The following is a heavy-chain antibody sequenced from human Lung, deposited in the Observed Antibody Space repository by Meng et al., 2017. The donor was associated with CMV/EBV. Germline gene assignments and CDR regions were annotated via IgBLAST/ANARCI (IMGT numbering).Heavy chain of an antibody. J-gene: IGHJ6*02. V-gene: IGHV1-18*01. CDR1: GYTFTSYG. D-gene: IGHD6-13*01. CDR3: ARDSEQQFDYYYYGMDV. Sequence: ASVXVSCKASGYTFTSYGISWVRQAPGQGLEWMGWISAYNGNTNYAQKLQGRVTMTTDTSTSTAYMELRSLRSDDTAVYYCARDSEQQFDYYYYGMDVWGQGTTVTVSS. CDR2: ISAYNGNT.